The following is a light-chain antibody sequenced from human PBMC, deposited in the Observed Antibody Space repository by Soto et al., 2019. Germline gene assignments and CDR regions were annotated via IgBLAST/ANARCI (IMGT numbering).Light chain of an antibody. CDR2: KTS. V-gene: IGKV1-5*03. CDR1: QSISSW. CDR3: QYYNNYCWT. Sequence: DIQLTQSPSTLSASVGDRVTITCRASQSISSWLAWYQQKPGKAPKFLIYKTSNLESGVPSRFSGSGSGTEFTLTISSLQPDDFATYYCQYYNNYCWTFGQGTKGEIK. J-gene: IGKJ1*01.